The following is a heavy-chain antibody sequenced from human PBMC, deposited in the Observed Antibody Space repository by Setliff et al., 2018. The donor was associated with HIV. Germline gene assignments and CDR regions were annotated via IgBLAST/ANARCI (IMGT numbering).Heavy chain of an antibody. CDR2: IYYSGST. V-gene: IGHV4-30-4*08. D-gene: IGHD3-16*01. CDR3: ARGGAVSADFDS. Sequence: SSETLSLTCTVSGGSISSGDYYWSWIRQPPGKGLEWIGYIYYSGSTYYNPSLKSRLTISVDTSKNQFSLSLNSVTAADTAVYFCARGGAVSADFDSWGQGTLVTVSS. J-gene: IGHJ5*01. CDR1: GGSISSGDYY.